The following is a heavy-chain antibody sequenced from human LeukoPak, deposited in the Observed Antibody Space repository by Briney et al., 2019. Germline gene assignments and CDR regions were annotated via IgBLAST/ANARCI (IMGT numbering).Heavy chain of an antibody. CDR2: INAGNGNT. Sequence: ASVKVSCKASGYTFTSYAMHWVRQAPGQRLEWMGWINAGNGNTKYSQEFQGRVTITRDTSASTAYMELSSLRSEDMAVYYCARGDYYGSGSFYYYYMDVWGKGTTVTISS. CDR1: GYTFTSYA. D-gene: IGHD3-10*01. J-gene: IGHJ6*03. V-gene: IGHV1-3*03. CDR3: ARGDYYGSGSFYYYYMDV.